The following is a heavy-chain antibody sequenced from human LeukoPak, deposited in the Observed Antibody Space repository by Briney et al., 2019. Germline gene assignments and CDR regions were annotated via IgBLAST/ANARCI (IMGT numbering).Heavy chain of an antibody. V-gene: IGHV3-21*01. CDR1: GFTFSSYT. J-gene: IGHJ6*02. CDR3: ARDPTPRYCSGGSCYSHYGMDV. D-gene: IGHD2-15*01. Sequence: GGSLRLSCAASGFTFSSYTMNWVRQAPGKGLEWVSSISSSSSYIYYADSVKGRLTISRDNAKNSLYLQMNSLRAEDTAVYYCARDPTPRYCSGGSCYSHYGMDVWGQGTTVTVSS. CDR2: ISSSSSYI.